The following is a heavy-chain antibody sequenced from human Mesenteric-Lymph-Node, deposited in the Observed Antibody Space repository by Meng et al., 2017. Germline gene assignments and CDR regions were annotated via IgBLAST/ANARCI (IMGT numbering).Heavy chain of an antibody. V-gene: IGHV4-30-4*01. CDR3: ARGYYDSSGYGYWYFDL. D-gene: IGHD3-22*01. J-gene: IGHJ2*01. CDR1: GGSISSGDYY. CDR2: IYYSGST. Sequence: QGQQQECGQGLVKPSPTLCLTCTGSGGSISSGDYYWSWIRQPRGKSLEWIGYIYYSGSTYYNPSLKSRVTISVDTSKNQFSLKLSSVTAADTAVYYCARGYYDSSGYGYWYFDLWGRGTLVTVSS.